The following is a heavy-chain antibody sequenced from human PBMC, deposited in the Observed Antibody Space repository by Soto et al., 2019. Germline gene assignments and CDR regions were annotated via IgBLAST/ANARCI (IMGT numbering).Heavy chain of an antibody. CDR3: AKRELNSTGLFH. CDR2: INTDGSST. V-gene: IGHV3-74*01. D-gene: IGHD1-26*01. CDR1: GFSFTSYW. J-gene: IGHJ4*02. Sequence: EVQLVESGGGLVQPGGSLRLSCAASGFSFTSYWMHWVRQAPGKGLVWVSRINTDGSSTSYADSVKGRFTISRDNVKNTLFLQMNSLRAEDTAIYYCAKRELNSTGLFHWGQGTLVSVSS.